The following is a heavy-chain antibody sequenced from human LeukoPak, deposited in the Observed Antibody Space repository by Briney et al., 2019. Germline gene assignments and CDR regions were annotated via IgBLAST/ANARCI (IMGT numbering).Heavy chain of an antibody. CDR1: GFTFSDYA. D-gene: IGHD1-14*01. J-gene: IGHJ4*02. V-gene: IGHV3-23*01. CDR3: AKPGEFLKSFFDY. Sequence: PGGSLRLSCAASGFTFSDYAMSWVRQAPGKGLEWVSGLSGRDGSTYYADSVKDRFTISRDNSKNTLYLQMNSLRAEDTAVYYCAKPGEFLKSFFDYWGQGTLVTVSS. CDR2: LSGRDGST.